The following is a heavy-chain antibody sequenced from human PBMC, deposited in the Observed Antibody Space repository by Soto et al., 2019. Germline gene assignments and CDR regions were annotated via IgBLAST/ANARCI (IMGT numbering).Heavy chain of an antibody. CDR1: GLTFSSYS. D-gene: IGHD3-3*01. CDR2: ISSSSSYI. CDR3: ARDPVLRFLEWLRPYNWFDP. V-gene: IGHV3-21*01. J-gene: IGHJ5*02. Sequence: GGSLRLSCAASGLTFSSYSVNWVRQAPGKGLEWVSSISSSSSYIYYADSVKGRFTISRDNAKNSLYLQMNSLRAEDTAVYYCARDPVLRFLEWLRPYNWFDPWGQGTLVTVSS.